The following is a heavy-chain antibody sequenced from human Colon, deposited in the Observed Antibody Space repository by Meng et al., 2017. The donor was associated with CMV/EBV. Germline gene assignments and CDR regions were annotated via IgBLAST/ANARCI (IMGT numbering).Heavy chain of an antibody. CDR3: ARWADYGGNSFFDY. CDR1: GGSITSGGYY. CDR2: IHHSGSV. J-gene: IGHJ4*02. V-gene: IGHV4-31*02. Sequence: SGGSITSGGYYWSRFRQHPGKGLEWIGHIHHSGSVFYNPSLKSRVTVSVDTSKNQFSLRLSSVTAADTAMYYCARWADYGGNSFFDYWGQGTLVTVSS. D-gene: IGHD4-23*01.